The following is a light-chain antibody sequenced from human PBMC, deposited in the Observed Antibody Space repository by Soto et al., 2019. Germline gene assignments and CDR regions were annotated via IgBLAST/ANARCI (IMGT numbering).Light chain of an antibody. CDR3: HQTYIRPDT. J-gene: IGKJ2*01. Sequence: DIKMTQSPSSLSASVGDRVTITCRESQKIVTYLTWYQQRPGKAPKLLISAVSTLQSGIPSRFSGSGSGTDFSLTIRGVQREDFATYYCHQTYIRPDTFGRGTKLE. V-gene: IGKV1-39*01. CDR2: AVS. CDR1: QKIVTY.